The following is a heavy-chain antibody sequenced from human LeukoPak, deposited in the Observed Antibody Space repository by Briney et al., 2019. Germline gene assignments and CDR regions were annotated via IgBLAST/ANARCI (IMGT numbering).Heavy chain of an antibody. D-gene: IGHD5-18*01. J-gene: IGHJ4*02. CDR3: ARSGYGYGSRHYYFDY. CDR1: GGTFSSYA. V-gene: IGHV1-69*04. CDR2: IIPIFGIA. Sequence: GSSVKVSCKASGGTFSSYAISWVRQAPGQGLEWMGRIIPIFGIANYAQKFQGRVTITADKSTSTAYMELSSLRSEDTAVYYCARSGYGYGSRHYYFDYWGQGTLVTVSS.